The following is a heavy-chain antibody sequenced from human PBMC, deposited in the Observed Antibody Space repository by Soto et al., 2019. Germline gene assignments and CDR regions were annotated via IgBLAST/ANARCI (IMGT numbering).Heavy chain of an antibody. CDR3: ARDHTAMGGIYYYYGMDV. V-gene: IGHV1-3*01. D-gene: IGHD5-18*01. CDR1: GYTFTSYA. CDR2: INAGNGNT. J-gene: IGHJ6*02. Sequence: ASVKVSCKASGYTFTSYAMHWVRQAPGQRLEWMGWINAGNGNTKYSQKFQGRVTITRDTSASTAYMELNSLRAEDTAVYYCARDHTAMGGIYYYYGMDVWGQGTTVTVSS.